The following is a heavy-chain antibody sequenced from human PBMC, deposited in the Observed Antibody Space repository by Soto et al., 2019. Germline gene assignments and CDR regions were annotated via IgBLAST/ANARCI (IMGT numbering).Heavy chain of an antibody. CDR1: GFTFSSYG. V-gene: IGHV3-33*01. CDR3: ATTGRFLGGMDV. CDR2: IWYDGSNK. D-gene: IGHD3-3*01. J-gene: IGHJ6*02. Sequence: GGSLRLSCAASGFTFSSYGMHWVRQAPGKGLEWVAVIWYDGSNKYYADSEKGRFTISRDNSKNTLYLQMNSLRAEDTAVYYCATTGRFLGGMDVWGQGTTVTVSS.